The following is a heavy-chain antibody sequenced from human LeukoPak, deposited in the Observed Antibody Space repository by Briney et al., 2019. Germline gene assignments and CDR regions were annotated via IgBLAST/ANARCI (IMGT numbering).Heavy chain of an antibody. CDR1: GFTVNSNY. CDR3: AKGWMDYYDSSGYYYAPFDY. V-gene: IGHV3-53*01. D-gene: IGHD3-22*01. Sequence: GGSLRLSCAASGFTVNSNYMIWVRQAPGKGLDWISVIYSGGSTHYADSVGGRITLSRDSSKNTLFLQMNSLRAEDTAVYYCAKGWMDYYDSSGYYYAPFDYWGQGTLVTVSS. J-gene: IGHJ4*02. CDR2: IYSGGST.